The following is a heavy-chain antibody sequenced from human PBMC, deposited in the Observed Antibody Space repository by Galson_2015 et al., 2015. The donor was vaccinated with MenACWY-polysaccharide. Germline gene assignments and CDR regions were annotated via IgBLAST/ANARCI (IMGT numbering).Heavy chain of an antibody. V-gene: IGHV3-30*18. CDR2: ISYDGDNK. Sequence: SLRLSCAVSGLIFSDYGFHWVRQAPGKGLEWVAVISYDGDNKYYVDSVKARFTVSRDDFNNTVYLQMNSLRPEDTAVYYCAKDRPLRGLRNYYYGMDVWGHGTTVTVS. D-gene: IGHD2-15*01. J-gene: IGHJ6*02. CDR3: AKDRPLRGLRNYYYGMDV. CDR1: GLIFSDYG.